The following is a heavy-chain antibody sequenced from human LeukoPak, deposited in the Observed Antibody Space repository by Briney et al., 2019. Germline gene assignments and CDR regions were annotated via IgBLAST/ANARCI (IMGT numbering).Heavy chain of an antibody. CDR3: ARCSRGTSVGMDV. CDR1: GSSISNYY. CDR2: IYYSGNT. D-gene: IGHD1-1*01. Sequence: PSETLSLTCSVSGSSISNYYWTWIRQPPGKGLEWTGYIYYSGNTNYNPSLKSRVTISLDTSKNQLSLELTSVTAADTAVYYCARCSRGTSVGMDVWGQGTTVTVSS. J-gene: IGHJ6*02. V-gene: IGHV4-59*08.